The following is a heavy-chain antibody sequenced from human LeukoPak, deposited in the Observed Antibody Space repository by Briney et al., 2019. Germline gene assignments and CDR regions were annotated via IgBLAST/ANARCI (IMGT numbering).Heavy chain of an antibody. D-gene: IGHD4-17*01. CDR3: AVENGDRVFDY. Sequence: SETLSLTCTVSGGSVSSGSYYWSWIRQPPGKGLEWIGYIYYSGSTNYNPSLKSRVTISVDTSKNQFSLKLSSVTAADTAVYYCAVENGDRVFDYWGQGTLVTVSS. CDR1: GGSVSSGSYY. CDR2: IYYSGST. V-gene: IGHV4-61*01. J-gene: IGHJ4*02.